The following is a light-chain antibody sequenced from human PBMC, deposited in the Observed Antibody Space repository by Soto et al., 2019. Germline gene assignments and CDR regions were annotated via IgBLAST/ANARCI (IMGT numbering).Light chain of an antibody. V-gene: IGKV3-20*01. Sequence: EIVMTRPPAPQSVSRELTATPSSRANQAISRNLAWHQQKPGQTPRLLVYGASSRATGIPDRFSGSGSGTDFTLTISRLEPEDFAVYYCQQHGSSPITFGQGTRLEI. CDR3: QQHGSSPIT. CDR1: QAISRN. CDR2: GAS. J-gene: IGKJ5*01.